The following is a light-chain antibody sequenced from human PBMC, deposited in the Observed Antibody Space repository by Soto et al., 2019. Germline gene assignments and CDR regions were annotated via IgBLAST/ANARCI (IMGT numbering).Light chain of an antibody. CDR3: TSWTTSTTMI. CDR2: DVN. V-gene: IGLV2-14*03. CDR1: SSDIGAYNF. J-gene: IGLJ2*01. Sequence: QSALTQPASVSVSPGQSITISRTGTSSDIGAYNFVSWYQQHPGKAPKLMLYDVNIRPSGVSNRFSGSKSGNTASLTISGLQAEDEADYYCTSWTTSTTMIFGGGTKLTVL.